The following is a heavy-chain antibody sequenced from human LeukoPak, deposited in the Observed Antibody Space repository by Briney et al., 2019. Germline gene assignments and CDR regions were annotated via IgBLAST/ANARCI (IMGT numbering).Heavy chain of an antibody. CDR3: ARDRYYDSSDAFDI. J-gene: IGHJ3*02. Sequence: SETLSLTCAVYGGSFSGYYWSWIRQPAGKGLEWIGRIYTSGSTNYNPSLKSRVTMSVDTSKNQFSLKLSSVTAADTAVYYCARDRYYDSSDAFDIWGQGTMVTVSS. CDR2: IYTSGST. V-gene: IGHV4-4*07. CDR1: GGSFSGYY. D-gene: IGHD3-22*01.